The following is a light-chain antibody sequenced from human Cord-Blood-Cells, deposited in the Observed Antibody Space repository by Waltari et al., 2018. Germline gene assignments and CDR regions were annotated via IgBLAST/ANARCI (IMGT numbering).Light chain of an antibody. J-gene: IGLJ1*01. CDR3: SSYTSSSTLV. CDR2: EVS. CDR1: SRYVGGYNY. Sequence: QSALTQPASVSGSPGQSIPISCTGTSRYVGGYNYVSWYQQHPGKAPKLMIYEVSNRPSGVSNRFSGSKSGNTASLTISGLQAEDEADYYCSSYTSSSTLVFGTGTKVTVL. V-gene: IGLV2-14*01.